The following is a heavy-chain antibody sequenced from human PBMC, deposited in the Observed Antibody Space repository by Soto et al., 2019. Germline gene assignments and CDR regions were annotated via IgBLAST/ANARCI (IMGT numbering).Heavy chain of an antibody. CDR2: ISSSSSYI. V-gene: IGHV3-21*01. J-gene: IGHJ6*03. CDR1: GFTFSSYS. D-gene: IGHD3-10*01. CDR3: ARDSGGGYMDV. Sequence: EVQLVESGGGLVKPGGSLRHSCAASGFTFSSYSMNWVRQAPGKGLEWVSSISSSSSYIYYADSVKGRFTISRDNAKNSLYLQMNSLRAEDTAVYYCARDSGGGYMDVWGKGTTVTVSS.